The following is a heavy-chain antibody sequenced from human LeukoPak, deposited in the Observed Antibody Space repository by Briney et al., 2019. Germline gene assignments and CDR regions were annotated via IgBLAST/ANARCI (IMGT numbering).Heavy chain of an antibody. Sequence: GGSLRLSCAASGFTFSSYAMSWVRQAPGKGLEWVSAISGSGGSTYYADSVKGRFTISRDNSKSTLYLQMNSLRAEDTAVYYCAKDQWQWLVLDYWGQGTLVTVSS. CDR2: ISGSGGST. CDR3: AKDQWQWLVLDY. V-gene: IGHV3-23*01. CDR1: GFTFSSYA. D-gene: IGHD6-19*01. J-gene: IGHJ4*02.